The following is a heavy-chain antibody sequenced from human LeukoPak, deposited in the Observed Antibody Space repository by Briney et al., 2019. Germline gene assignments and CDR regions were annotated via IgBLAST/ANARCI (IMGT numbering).Heavy chain of an antibody. V-gene: IGHV1-18*01. CDR2: ISAYNGNT. D-gene: IGHD2-2*01. Sequence: ASVKVSCKASGYTFTNYGISWVRQASGQGLEWMGWISAYNGNTNYAQKLQGRVTMTTDTSTSTAYMELRSLRSDDTAVYYCARVDGYCSSTSCYYFDYWGQGTLVTVSS. J-gene: IGHJ4*02. CDR3: ARVDGYCSSTSCYYFDY. CDR1: GYTFTNYG.